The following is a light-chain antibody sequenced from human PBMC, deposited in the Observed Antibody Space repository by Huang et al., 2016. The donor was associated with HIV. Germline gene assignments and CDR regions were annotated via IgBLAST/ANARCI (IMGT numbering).Light chain of an antibody. CDR3: LQYNNWPQT. CDR2: GAS. Sequence: EIVMTQSPATLSVSPGERATPSCRTSQSISSNLAWYQQKPGQAPSLLIYGASIRAAGIPDRFSGSVSGTEFTFTISSLQSEDFAVYYCLQYNNWPQTFGQGTKLEIK. J-gene: IGKJ2*01. CDR1: QSISSN. V-gene: IGKV3D-15*01.